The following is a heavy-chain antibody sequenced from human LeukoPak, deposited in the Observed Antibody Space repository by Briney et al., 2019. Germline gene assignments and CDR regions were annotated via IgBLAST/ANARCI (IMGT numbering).Heavy chain of an antibody. CDR2: INHSGST. J-gene: IGHJ4*02. CDR3: ARGPYCSGGSCTQRGRSLDY. D-gene: IGHD2-15*01. Sequence: PSETLSLTCAVYGGSFSGYYWSWIRQPPGKGLKWIGEINHSGSTNYNPSLKSRVTISVDTSKNQFSLKLSSVTAADTAVYYCARGPYCSGGSCTQRGRSLDYWGQGTLVTVSS. CDR1: GGSFSGYY. V-gene: IGHV4-34*01.